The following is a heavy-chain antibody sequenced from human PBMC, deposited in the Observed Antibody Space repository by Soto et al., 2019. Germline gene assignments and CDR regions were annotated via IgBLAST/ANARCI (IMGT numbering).Heavy chain of an antibody. V-gene: IGHV3-66*01. Sequence: EVQLVESGGGLVQPGGSLRLSCAASGFTVSSNYMNWVRQATGKGLEWVSGIYSGGSTYYADSVKGRFSISRDNSKNALYLEMNSLRAEDTAVYYWAREEVGDTRYGKDVWGQGTTVTVSS. J-gene: IGHJ6*02. CDR3: AREEVGDTRYGKDV. D-gene: IGHD2-15*01. CDR2: IYSGGST. CDR1: GFTVSSNY.